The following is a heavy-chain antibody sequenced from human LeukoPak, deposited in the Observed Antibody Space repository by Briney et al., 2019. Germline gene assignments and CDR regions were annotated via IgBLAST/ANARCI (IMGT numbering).Heavy chain of an antibody. J-gene: IGHJ4*02. CDR3: ARDWASLRYFAS. D-gene: IGHD3-9*01. V-gene: IGHV4-61*02. Sequence: PSETLSLTCTVSGGSISSGSYYWSWIRQPAGKGLEWIGRIYTSGSTSYNPSLKSRVTMSADTSKNQLSLKLSSVTAADTAVYYCARDWASLRYFASWGQGTLVTVSS. CDR1: GGSISSGSYY. CDR2: IYTSGST.